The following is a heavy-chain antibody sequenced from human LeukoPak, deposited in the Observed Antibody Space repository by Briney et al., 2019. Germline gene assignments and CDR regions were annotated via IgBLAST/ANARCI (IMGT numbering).Heavy chain of an antibody. V-gene: IGHV1-46*01. CDR3: ARAGSAYYLLDY. CDR1: GYTFTTYY. J-gene: IGHJ4*02. CDR2: IDPSGGST. Sequence: GASVTLSCKASGYTFTTYYLHWVRQAPGQGLEWMGLIDPSGGSTSYEQKFQGRVTITRDTSTSTMYMELNSLRSEDTALYYCARAGSAYYLLDYWGQGTLVTVSS. D-gene: IGHD3-22*01.